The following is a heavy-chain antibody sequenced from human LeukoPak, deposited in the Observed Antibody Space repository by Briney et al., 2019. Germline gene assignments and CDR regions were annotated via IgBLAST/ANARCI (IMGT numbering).Heavy chain of an antibody. Sequence: GGSLRLSCAASGFTFSDYYMSWIRQAPGKGLEWVSYISSSGSTIYYADSVKGRFTISRDNAKSSLYLQMNSLRAEDTAVYYCARCPRYCSSTSCYMGAGAFDIWGQGTMVTVSS. D-gene: IGHD2-2*02. CDR3: ARCPRYCSSTSCYMGAGAFDI. V-gene: IGHV3-11*04. CDR1: GFTFSDYY. CDR2: ISSSGSTI. J-gene: IGHJ3*02.